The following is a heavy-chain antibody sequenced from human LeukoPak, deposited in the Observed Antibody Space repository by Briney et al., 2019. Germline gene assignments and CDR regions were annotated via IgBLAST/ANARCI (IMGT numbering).Heavy chain of an antibody. CDR2: INHSGST. J-gene: IGHJ5*02. CDR1: GGSFSGYY. D-gene: IGHD2-15*01. Sequence: SETLSLTCAVNGGSFSGYYWSWIRKPPGKGLEWFGEINHSGSTNYNPSLKSRVTISVDTSKNQFSLKLSSVTAADTAVYYCARGKVVVAATLKWFDPWGQGTLVTVSS. V-gene: IGHV4-34*01. CDR3: ARGKVVVAATLKWFDP.